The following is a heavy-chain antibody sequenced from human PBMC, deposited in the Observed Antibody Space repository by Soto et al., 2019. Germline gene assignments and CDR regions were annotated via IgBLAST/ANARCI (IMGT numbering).Heavy chain of an antibody. D-gene: IGHD1-26*01. CDR1: GFSLTTDRVG. J-gene: IGHJ1*01. V-gene: IGHV2-5*02. CDR2: IYWDDSK. CDR3: AHAYGGRSLY. Sequence: QITLKESGPTLVKPTQTLTLTCTFSGFSLTTDRVGVGWIGQPPGEALEWLAVIYWDDSKTYRPSLESRLTLTKDTSKNQVALTMTNMHSLDTATYYCAHAYGGRSLYWGQGTLVTVSS.